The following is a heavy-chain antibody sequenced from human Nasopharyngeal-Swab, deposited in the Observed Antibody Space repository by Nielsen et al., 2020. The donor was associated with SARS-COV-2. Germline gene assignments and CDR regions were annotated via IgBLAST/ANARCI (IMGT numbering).Heavy chain of an antibody. Sequence: WIRQPPGKGLEWVSAISGSGGSTYYADSVKGRFTISRDNAKNSLYLQMNSLRAEDTAVYYCAREPVVVPAAPSYGMDVWGQGTTVTVSS. J-gene: IGHJ6*02. CDR3: AREPVVVPAAPSYGMDV. D-gene: IGHD2-2*01. CDR2: ISGSGGST. V-gene: IGHV3-21*01.